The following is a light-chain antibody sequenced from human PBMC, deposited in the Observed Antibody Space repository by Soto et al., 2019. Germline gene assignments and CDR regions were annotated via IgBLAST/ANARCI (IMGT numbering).Light chain of an antibody. V-gene: IGKV1-39*01. J-gene: IGKJ1*01. CDR1: QTITSD. Sequence: IQLTQSPSSQSAPPGDRATITCRPSQTITSDLNWYQQRPGKAPKLLIYAASNLQSGVPSRFSGSGSGTDFTFIISSLQPEDSATYYCQQTYSTPGWTFGQGTKVDIK. CDR3: QQTYSTPGWT. CDR2: AAS.